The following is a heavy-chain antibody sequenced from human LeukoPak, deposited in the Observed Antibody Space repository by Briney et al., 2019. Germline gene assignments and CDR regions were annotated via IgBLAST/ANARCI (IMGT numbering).Heavy chain of an antibody. CDR3: ASIYSNYDY. CDR1: GFTFSSYS. Sequence: GGSLRLSCAASGFTFSSYSMNWVRQAPGKGLEWVSVIYSGGSTYYADSVKGRSTISRDNSKNTLYLQMNSLRAEDTAVYYCASIYSNYDYWGQGTLVTVSS. D-gene: IGHD4-11*01. CDR2: IYSGGST. V-gene: IGHV3-66*02. J-gene: IGHJ4*02.